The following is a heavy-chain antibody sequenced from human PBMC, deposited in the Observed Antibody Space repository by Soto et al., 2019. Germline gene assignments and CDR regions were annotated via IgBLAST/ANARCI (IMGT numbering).Heavy chain of an antibody. Sequence: SETLSLTCTVSGGSVSSGSYYWGWVRQPPGKGLEWIGSVYYSGSTYYNPSLESRVTISVDKSKNQFSLKLMSLSAADTAVCYCGRLEGLATISYYFDYWGQGALVTVSS. D-gene: IGHD3-9*01. CDR1: GGSVSSGSYY. V-gene: IGHV4-39*01. CDR3: GRLEGLATISYYFDY. J-gene: IGHJ4*02. CDR2: VYYSGST.